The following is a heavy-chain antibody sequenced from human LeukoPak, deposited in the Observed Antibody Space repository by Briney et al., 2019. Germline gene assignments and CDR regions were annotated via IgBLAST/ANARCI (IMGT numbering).Heavy chain of an antibody. CDR3: ARLYYDSSGYYPLTLDY. V-gene: IGHV1-69*05. D-gene: IGHD3-22*01. CDR1: GGTFSSYD. Sequence: VASVKVSCKASGGTFSSYDISWVRQAPGQRLEWMGGIIPIFGTANYAQKFQGRVTITTDESTSTAYMELSSLRSEDTAVYYCARLYYDSSGYYPLTLDYWRQGTLVTVSS. CDR2: IIPIFGTA. J-gene: IGHJ4*02.